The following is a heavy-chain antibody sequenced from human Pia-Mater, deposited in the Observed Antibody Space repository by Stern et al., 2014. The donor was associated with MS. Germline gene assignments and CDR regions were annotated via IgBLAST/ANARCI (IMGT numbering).Heavy chain of an antibody. CDR2: INTDATRT. CDR1: GFTFSTYW. D-gene: IGHD1-26*01. Sequence: DVQLVESGGGLVQRGGSLRLSCAASGFTFSTYWMHWVRQVPGKVLVWVARINTDATRTSYADSVKGRFTISRDNAKNTLYLQMDSLRADDTAIYYCARDRQWEVSGPSDYWGPGTLVTVSS. J-gene: IGHJ4*02. CDR3: ARDRQWEVSGPSDY. V-gene: IGHV3-74*01.